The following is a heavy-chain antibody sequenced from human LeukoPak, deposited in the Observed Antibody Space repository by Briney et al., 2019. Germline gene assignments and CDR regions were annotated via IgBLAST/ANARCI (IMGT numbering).Heavy chain of an antibody. V-gene: IGHV3-23*01. Sequence: PGGSLRLSCAASGFTFSSYAMSWVRQAPGKGLEWVSAISGSGGSTYYADSVKGRFTISRDNSKNTLYLQMDGLRAEDTAVYYCANSRGQFCSTSTCSVMDVWGKGTTVTVSS. J-gene: IGHJ6*03. CDR1: GFTFSSYA. CDR2: ISGSGGST. D-gene: IGHD2-2*01. CDR3: ANSRGQFCSTSTCSVMDV.